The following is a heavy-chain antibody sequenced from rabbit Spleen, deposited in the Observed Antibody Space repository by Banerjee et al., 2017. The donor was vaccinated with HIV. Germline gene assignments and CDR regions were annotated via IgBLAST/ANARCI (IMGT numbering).Heavy chain of an antibody. D-gene: IGHD8-1*01. Sequence: QEQLVESGGGLVQPEGSLTLTCKAAGFDFSSSYYMCWVRQAPGKGLEWIACIAGGSSGSTYSATWAKGRFTISKTSSTTVTLQMTSLTAADTATYFCARDVGTSFSTYGMDLWGPGTLVTVS. CDR3: ARDVGTSFSTYGMDL. CDR1: GFDFSSSYY. V-gene: IGHV1S45*01. CDR2: IAGGSSGST. J-gene: IGHJ6*01.